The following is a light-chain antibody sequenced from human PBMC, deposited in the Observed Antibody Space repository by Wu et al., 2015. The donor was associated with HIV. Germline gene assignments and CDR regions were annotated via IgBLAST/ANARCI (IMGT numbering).Light chain of an antibody. CDR1: HSVSTN. CDR3: QQYNNWPRT. CDR2: GAS. J-gene: IGKJ1*01. V-gene: IGKV3-15*01. Sequence: EIVMTQSPATLSVSPGERATLSCRTSHSVSTNLAWFQQKPGQPPKLLIYGASTRATGIPASFSGSGSGTEFTLTINSIQSEDFAVYYCQQYNNWPRTFGQGTKVEIK.